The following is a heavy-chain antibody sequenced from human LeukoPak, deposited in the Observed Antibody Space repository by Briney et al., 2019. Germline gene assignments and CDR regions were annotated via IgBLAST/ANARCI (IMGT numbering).Heavy chain of an antibody. Sequence: GGSLRLSCAASGSTFSNYEMDWVRQAPGKRLEWISYISGSGNTMYYADSVKGRFTISRDNAKDSLSLQLNSLRVEDTAVYYCARDAGIDGTDFDYWGQGALVTVSS. J-gene: IGHJ4*02. D-gene: IGHD5-24*01. V-gene: IGHV3-48*03. CDR1: GSTFSNYE. CDR3: ARDAGIDGTDFDY. CDR2: ISGSGNTM.